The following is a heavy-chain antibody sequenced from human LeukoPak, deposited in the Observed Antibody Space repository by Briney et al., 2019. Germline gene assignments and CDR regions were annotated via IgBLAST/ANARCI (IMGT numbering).Heavy chain of an antibody. D-gene: IGHD6-13*01. CDR1: GFTFSSYA. J-gene: IGHJ5*02. Sequence: GGSLRLSCAASGFTFSSYAMSWVRQAPGKELEWVSAISGSGGSTYYADSVKGRFTISRDNSKNTLYLQMNSLRAEDTAVYYCANPGIAAAGTGWFDPWGQGTLVTVSS. CDR3: ANPGIAAAGTGWFDP. V-gene: IGHV3-23*01. CDR2: ISGSGGST.